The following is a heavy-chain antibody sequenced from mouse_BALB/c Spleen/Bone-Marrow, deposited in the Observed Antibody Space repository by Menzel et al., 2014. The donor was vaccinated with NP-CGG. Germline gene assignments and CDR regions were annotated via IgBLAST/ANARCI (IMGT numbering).Heavy chain of an antibody. J-gene: IGHJ4*01. CDR1: GYTFTSYW. CDR2: IYPGGGHT. D-gene: IGHD1-2*01. Sequence: QVQLQQPGAELARPGASVKLSCKASGYTFTSYWMQWVKQRPGQGLEWIGAIYPGGGHTRYTQKFKGKATLTADKSSSTAYMPLSSLATDDSAVYYCARSCYGIRENYYAMDYWGQGTSVTVSS. V-gene: IGHV1-87*01. CDR3: ARSCYGIRENYYAMDY.